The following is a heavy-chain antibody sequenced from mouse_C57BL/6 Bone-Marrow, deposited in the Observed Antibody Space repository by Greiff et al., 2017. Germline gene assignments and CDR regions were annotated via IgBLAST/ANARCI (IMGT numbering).Heavy chain of an antibody. CDR2: IYPGDGDT. J-gene: IGHJ2*01. V-gene: IGHV1-82*01. CDR3: ARLGYGSSYYFDY. CDR1: GYAFSSSW. D-gene: IGHD1-1*01. Sequence: VQLQQSGPELVKPGASVKISCKASGYAFSSSWMNWVKQRPGKGLEWIGRIYPGDGDTNYNGKFKGKATLTADKSSSTAYMQLSSLTSEDSAVYFCARLGYGSSYYFDYWGQGTTLTVSS.